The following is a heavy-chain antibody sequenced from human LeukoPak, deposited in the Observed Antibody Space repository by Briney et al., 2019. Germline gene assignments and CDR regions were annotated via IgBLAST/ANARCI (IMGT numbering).Heavy chain of an antibody. CDR3: ARVAPPLDDYIRGSFPYYFDY. Sequence: GGSLRLSCAASGITFNSHTMNWVRQAPGKGLEWVSGISDDGYSTYYADSVKGRFTISRDNSKNTLYLHMSSLRVEDTAVFYCARVAPPLDDYIRGSFPYYFDYWGQGTPVTVSS. CDR2: ISDDGYST. CDR1: GITFNSHT. D-gene: IGHD3-16*01. J-gene: IGHJ4*02. V-gene: IGHV3-23*01.